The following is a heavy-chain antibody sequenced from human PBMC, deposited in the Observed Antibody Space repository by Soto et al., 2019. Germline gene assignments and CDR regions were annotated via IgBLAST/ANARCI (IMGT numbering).Heavy chain of an antibody. CDR2: ISGSGGST. Sequence: GGSLRLSCAASGFTFSSYAMSWVRQAPGKGLEWVSAISGSGGSTYYADSVKGRFTISRDNSKNTLYLQMNSLRAEDTAVYYCAKDIVVVPAASYDYWGQGTLVTVSS. CDR3: AKDIVVVPAASYDY. D-gene: IGHD2-2*01. V-gene: IGHV3-23*01. J-gene: IGHJ4*02. CDR1: GFTFSSYA.